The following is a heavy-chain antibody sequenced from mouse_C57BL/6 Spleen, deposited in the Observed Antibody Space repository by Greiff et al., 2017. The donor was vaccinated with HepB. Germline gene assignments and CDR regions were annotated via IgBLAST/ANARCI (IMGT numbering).Heavy chain of an antibody. CDR3: TREGIDYGSSYGYFDV. V-gene: IGHV1-5*01. CDR1: GYTFTSYW. J-gene: IGHJ1*03. D-gene: IGHD1-1*01. CDR2: IYPGNSDT. Sequence: EVQLQQSGTVLARPGASVKMSCKTSGYTFTSYWMHWVKQRPGQGLEWIGAIYPGNSDTSYNQKFKGKAKLTAVTSASTAYMELSSLTNEDSAVYYCTREGIDYGSSYGYFDVWGTGTTVTVSS.